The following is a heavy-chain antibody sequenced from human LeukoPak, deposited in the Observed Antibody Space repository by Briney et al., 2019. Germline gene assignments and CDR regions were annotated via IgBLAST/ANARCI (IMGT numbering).Heavy chain of an antibody. Sequence: SETLSLTCTVSGGSISSSSYYWGWIRQPPGKGLEWIGSIYYSGSTYYNPSLKSRVTISVDTSKNQFSLKLSSVTAADTAVYYCARVPNYGSVKDWGQGTLVTVSS. CDR2: IYYSGST. J-gene: IGHJ4*02. V-gene: IGHV4-39*01. D-gene: IGHD3-10*01. CDR3: ARVPNYGSVKD. CDR1: GGSISSSSYY.